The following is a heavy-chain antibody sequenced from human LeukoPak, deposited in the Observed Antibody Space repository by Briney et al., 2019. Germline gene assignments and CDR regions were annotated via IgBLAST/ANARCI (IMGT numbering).Heavy chain of an antibody. D-gene: IGHD3-9*01. CDR1: GGTFSSYA. J-gene: IGHJ4*02. V-gene: IGHV1-69*01. CDR3: ARDGPLYFDWLHY. CDR2: IIPIFGTA. Sequence: GSSVKVSCKASGGTFSSYAIRWVRQAPGQGLEWMGGIIPIFGTANYAQKFQGRVTITADESTSTAYMELSSLRSEDTAVYYCARDGPLYFDWLHYWGQGTLVTVSS.